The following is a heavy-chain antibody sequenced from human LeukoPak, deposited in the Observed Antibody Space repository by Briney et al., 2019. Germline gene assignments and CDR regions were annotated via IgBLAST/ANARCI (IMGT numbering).Heavy chain of an antibody. V-gene: IGHV3-7*03. CDR1: GFTFSEYA. CDR2: IKQDGSER. J-gene: IGHJ4*02. CDR3: ARAGSSSWYICD. Sequence: PGGSLRLSCTTSGFTFSEYAMSWFRQAPGKGLEWVAIIKQDGSERYYVDSVKGRFTISRDNAKNSLYLQMNSLRAEDTAVYYCARAGSSSWYICDWGRGTLVTVSS. D-gene: IGHD6-13*01.